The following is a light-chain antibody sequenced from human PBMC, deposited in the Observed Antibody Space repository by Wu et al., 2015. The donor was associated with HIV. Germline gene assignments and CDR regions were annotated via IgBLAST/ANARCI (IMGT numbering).Light chain of an antibody. CDR3: QQYNGTPPT. CDR2: KAS. J-gene: IGKJ4*01. V-gene: IGKV1-5*03. CDR1: QSISSW. Sequence: DIQMTQSPSTLSASVGDRVTITCRASQSISSWLAWYQQKPGTAPKLLIYKASSLESGVPSRFSGSGSGTEFTLTISSLQPDDFATYYCQQYNGTPPTFGGGTKVE.